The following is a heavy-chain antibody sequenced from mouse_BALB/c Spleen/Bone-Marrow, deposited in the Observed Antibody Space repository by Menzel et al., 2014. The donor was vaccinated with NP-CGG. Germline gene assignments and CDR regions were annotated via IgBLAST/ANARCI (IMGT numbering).Heavy chain of an antibody. CDR2: IYPGDGDT. D-gene: IGHD2-1*01. CDR3: ARDGYGKRNYFDY. J-gene: IGHJ2*01. CDR1: GYAFSSSW. Sequence: QVQLQQSGPELVKPGASVKISCKASGYAFSSSWMHWVKQRPGQGLEWIGRIYPGDGDTNYNGKFKGKATLTADKSSSTAYMQLSSLTSVDSAVYFCARDGYGKRNYFDYWGQGTTLTVSS. V-gene: IGHV1-82*01.